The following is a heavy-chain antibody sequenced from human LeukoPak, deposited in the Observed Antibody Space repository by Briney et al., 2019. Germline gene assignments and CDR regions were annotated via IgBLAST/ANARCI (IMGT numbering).Heavy chain of an antibody. CDR3: TRHHDYGDKIDY. Sequence: SETLSLICTVSGASVPIASHYWAWIREPPGKGLEWIGSIHYSGSTYYSPSLKSRLTISGDTYRSQFSLKLTFVTAADTAVYYCTRHHDYGDKIDYWGQGTLVTVSS. CDR1: GASVPIASHY. CDR2: IHYSGST. V-gene: IGHV4-39*01. D-gene: IGHD4-23*01. J-gene: IGHJ4*02.